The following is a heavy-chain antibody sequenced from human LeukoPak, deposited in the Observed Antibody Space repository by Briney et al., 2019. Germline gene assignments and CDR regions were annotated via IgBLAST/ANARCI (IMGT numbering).Heavy chain of an antibody. Sequence: GGSLRLSCAVSGLIFSDHYIDWVRQAPGKGLEGVGRSRNKAQSLTIHYAASVKGRFTISRDDSKNSLYLQMDSLKTEDTAVYYCARPPYAGSYSIDYWGQGTLVTVSS. D-gene: IGHD1-26*01. CDR3: ARPPYAGSYSIDY. V-gene: IGHV3-72*01. J-gene: IGHJ4*02. CDR2: SRNKAQSLTI. CDR1: GLIFSDHY.